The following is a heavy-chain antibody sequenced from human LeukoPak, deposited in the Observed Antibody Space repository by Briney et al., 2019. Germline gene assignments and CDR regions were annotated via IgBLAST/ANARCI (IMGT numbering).Heavy chain of an antibody. CDR3: ARDVRGYCSSTSCYEDNDAFDI. D-gene: IGHD2-2*01. J-gene: IGHJ3*02. CDR1: GGSFSGYY. CDR2: IYYSGST. V-gene: IGHV4-34*01. Sequence: PSETLSLTCAVYGGSFSGYYWSWIRQPPGKGLEWIGSIYYSGSTYYNPSLKSRVTISVDTSKNQFSLKLSSVTAADTAVYYCARDVRGYCSSTSCYEDNDAFDIWGQGTMVTVSS.